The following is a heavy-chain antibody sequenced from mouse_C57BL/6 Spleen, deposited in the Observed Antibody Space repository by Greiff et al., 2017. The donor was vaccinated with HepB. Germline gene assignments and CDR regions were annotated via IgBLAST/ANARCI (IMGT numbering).Heavy chain of an antibody. V-gene: IGHV1-9*01. CDR3: ARRRITTVVEEYFDV. J-gene: IGHJ1*03. D-gene: IGHD1-1*01. Sequence: QVQLQQSGAELLKPGASVKLSCKATGYTFTGYWIEWVKQRPGHGLEWIGENLPGSGSTNYNEKFKGKATFTADTSSNTAYMQLSSLTTEDAAIYYCARRRITTVVEEYFDVWGTGTTVTVSS. CDR1: GYTFTGYW. CDR2: NLPGSGST.